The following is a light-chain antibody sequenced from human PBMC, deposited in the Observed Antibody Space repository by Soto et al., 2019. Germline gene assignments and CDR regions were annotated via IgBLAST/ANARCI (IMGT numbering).Light chain of an antibody. J-gene: IGLJ2*01. CDR3: CSYTSLSTVV. V-gene: IGLV2-14*01. CDR2: AVS. CDR1: SSDVGGYNH. Sequence: QSVLTQPASVSGSPGQSITISCTGTSSDVGGYNHVSWYQHSPGKAPKLILFAVSDRPSGVSHRFSGSKSGNTASLTISGLQADDEADYYCCSYTSLSTVVFGGGITLTVL.